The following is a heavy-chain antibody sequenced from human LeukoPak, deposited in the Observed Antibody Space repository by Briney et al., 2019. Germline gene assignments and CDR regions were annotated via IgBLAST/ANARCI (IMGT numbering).Heavy chain of an antibody. D-gene: IGHD1-26*01. CDR1: GFTFSSYA. CDR3: ARALIGATKGDY. V-gene: IGHV3-23*01. CDR2: ISGSGGST. Sequence: GGSLRLSCAASGFTFSSYAMHWVRQAPGKGLEWVSAISGSGGSTYYADSVKGRFTISRDNSKNTLYLQMNSLRAEDTAVYYCARALIGATKGDYWGQGTLVTVSS. J-gene: IGHJ4*02.